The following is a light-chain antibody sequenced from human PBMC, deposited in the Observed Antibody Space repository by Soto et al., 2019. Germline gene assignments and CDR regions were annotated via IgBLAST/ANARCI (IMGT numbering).Light chain of an antibody. J-gene: IGKJ2*01. V-gene: IGKV2-28*01. CDR1: QSLLHSNGYNY. CDR2: LGS. Sequence: DIVMTQSPLFLPVTPGEPASISCRSSQSLLHSNGYNYLDWYLQKPGQSPQLLIYLGSNRASGVSDRFSGSGSGTYFTLKISRVEAEDVGVYYWMQSLQTTHTFGQGTKLEIK. CDR3: MQSLQTTHT.